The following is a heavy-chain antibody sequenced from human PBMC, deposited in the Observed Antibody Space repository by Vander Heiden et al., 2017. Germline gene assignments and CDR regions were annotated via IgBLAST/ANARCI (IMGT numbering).Heavy chain of an antibody. V-gene: IGHV4-34*01. CDR2: VNHSGNT. J-gene: IGHJ4*02. CDR3: AREDSLTMKSLDY. CDR1: GGSFCGYY. Sequence: QVQLQQWGAGLLKPSETLSLTCAVSGGSFCGYYWSWIRQPPGKGLEWIGEVNHSGNTKYNPSLKSRVTISVDTSKNHFSLKLTSVTAADTAVYYCAREDSLTMKSLDYWGQGTLVTVSS. D-gene: IGHD3-22*01.